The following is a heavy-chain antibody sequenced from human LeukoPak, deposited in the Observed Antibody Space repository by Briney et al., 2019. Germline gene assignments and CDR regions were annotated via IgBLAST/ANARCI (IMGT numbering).Heavy chain of an antibody. CDR3: ARYYDSSGYYADY. Sequence: ASVKVSCKASGYTFTSYAMNWVRQAPGQGLEWMGWISAYNGNTNHAQKLQGRVTMTTDTSTTTAYMELRNLTSDDTAVYYCARYYDSSGYYADYWGQGTLVTVSS. CDR2: ISAYNGNT. V-gene: IGHV1-18*01. D-gene: IGHD3-22*01. CDR1: GYTFTSYA. J-gene: IGHJ4*02.